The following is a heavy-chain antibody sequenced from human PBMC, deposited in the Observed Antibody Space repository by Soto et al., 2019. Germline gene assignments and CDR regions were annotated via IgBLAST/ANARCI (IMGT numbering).Heavy chain of an antibody. D-gene: IGHD2-2*02. CDR3: ARAIYYSVMDG. CDR1: GGSISSYY. Sequence: PSETLSLTCTFSGGSISSYYWSWIRQPPGKGLEWIGYIYYSGSTNYNPSLKSRVTITVDTSKNQFSLKLSSVTAADTAVYYCARAIYYSVMDGWGQGTTVTVSS. V-gene: IGHV4-59*01. CDR2: IYYSGST. J-gene: IGHJ6*02.